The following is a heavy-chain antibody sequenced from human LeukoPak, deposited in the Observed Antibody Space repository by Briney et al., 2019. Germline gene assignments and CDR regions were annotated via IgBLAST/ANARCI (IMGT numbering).Heavy chain of an antibody. D-gene: IGHD6-13*01. J-gene: IGHJ4*02. CDR1: GFTVSSNY. CDR2: IYSGGST. Sequence: GGSLRLSCAASGFTVSSNYMSWVRQAPGKGLEWVSVIYSGGSTYYADSVKGRFTISRDNSKNTLYLQMNSLRAEDTAVYWCARQYSSRSTYTIHWGQGTLVTVSS. CDR3: ARQYSSRSTYTIH. V-gene: IGHV3-66*04.